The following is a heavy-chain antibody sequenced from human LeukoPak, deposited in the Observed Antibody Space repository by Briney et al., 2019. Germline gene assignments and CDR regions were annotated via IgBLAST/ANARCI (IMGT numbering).Heavy chain of an antibody. CDR2: IYSGGST. J-gene: IGHJ4*02. CDR3: AIFPGYSSGWYEVNY. V-gene: IGHV3-53*01. CDR1: GFTVSSNY. Sequence: GGSPRLSCAASGFTVSSNYMSWVRQAPGKGLEXXXVIYSGGSTYYADSVKGRFTISRDNSRNTLYLQMNSPRAEDTAVYYCAIFPGYSSGWYEVNYWGQGTLVTVSS. D-gene: IGHD6-13*01.